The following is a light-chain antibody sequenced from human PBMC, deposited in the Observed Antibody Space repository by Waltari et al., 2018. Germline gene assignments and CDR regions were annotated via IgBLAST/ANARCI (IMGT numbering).Light chain of an antibody. V-gene: IGLV1-47*01. Sequence: QSVLTQPPSASGTLGQRVTISCSGRSPIIGNGYVYWFQQLPGTAPKLLIYRTNQRPSGVPDRVSGSKSGTSASLAISGLRSEDEADYYCTTWDDSLSAWVFGGGTKVTVL. CDR3: TTWDDSLSAWV. CDR1: SPIIGNGY. CDR2: RTN. J-gene: IGLJ3*02.